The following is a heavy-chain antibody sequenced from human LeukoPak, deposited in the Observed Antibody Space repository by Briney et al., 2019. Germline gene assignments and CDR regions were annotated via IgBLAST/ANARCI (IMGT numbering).Heavy chain of an antibody. CDR3: ATITISGNVWSFSDLRIDF. CDR2: MYHSGGT. CDR1: GYSISSGYY. J-gene: IGHJ4*02. Sequence: SETLSLTCAVSGYSISSGYYWGWIRQPPGKGLEWIGSMYHSGGTYYNPSLKSRVSISLDTSKNQVSLNLTSVTAADTAVYYCATITISGNVWSFSDLRIDFWGQGTLVTVSS. D-gene: IGHD6-19*01. V-gene: IGHV4-38-2*01.